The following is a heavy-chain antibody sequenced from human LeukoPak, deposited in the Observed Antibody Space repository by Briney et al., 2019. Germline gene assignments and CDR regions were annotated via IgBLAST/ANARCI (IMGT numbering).Heavy chain of an antibody. J-gene: IGHJ4*02. D-gene: IGHD2/OR15-2a*01. Sequence: PGGSLRLSCEVSGFTFSGYSMNWVRQAPGKGLDWVSYISSSTTIYYADSVKGRFTISRDNAKNSLYLQMNSLRDEDTAVYYCARDGGNSGPDFDYWGQGTLVTVSS. CDR2: ISSSTTI. V-gene: IGHV3-48*02. CDR1: GFTFSGYS. CDR3: ARDGGNSGPDFDY.